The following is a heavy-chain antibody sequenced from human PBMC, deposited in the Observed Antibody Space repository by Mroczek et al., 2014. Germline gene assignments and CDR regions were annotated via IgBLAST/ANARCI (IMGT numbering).Heavy chain of an antibody. CDR2: INHSGST. CDR3: ARGGTTYSYGLRGAFDY. CDR1: GGSFSGYY. Sequence: QVQLQQWGAGLLKPSETLSLTCAVYGGSFSGYYWSWIRQPPGKGLEWIGEINHSGSTNYNPSLKSRVTISVDTSKNQFSLKLSSVTAADTAVYYCARGGTTYSYGLRGAFDYWGQGTLVTVSS. J-gene: IGHJ4*02. V-gene: IGHV4-34*01. D-gene: IGHD5-18*01.